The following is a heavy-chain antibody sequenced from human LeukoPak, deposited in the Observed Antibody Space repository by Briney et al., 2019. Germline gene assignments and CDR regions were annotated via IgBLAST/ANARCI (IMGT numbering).Heavy chain of an antibody. D-gene: IGHD3-10*01. Sequence: ASVKVSCKASGYTFTSYGISWVRQAPGQGLEWMGWINPNSDGTNYAQKFQGRVTMTRDTSISTAYMELSGLTSDDTAVYYCARATYWGGFGHWGQGTLVTVSS. CDR2: INPNSDGT. J-gene: IGHJ5*02. CDR1: GYTFTSYG. V-gene: IGHV1-2*02. CDR3: ARATYWGGFGH.